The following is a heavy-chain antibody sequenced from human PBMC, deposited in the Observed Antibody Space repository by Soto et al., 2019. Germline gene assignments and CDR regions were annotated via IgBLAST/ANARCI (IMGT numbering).Heavy chain of an antibody. CDR3: ARFRVSYGMDV. CDR1: GGTFSSYT. J-gene: IGHJ6*02. Sequence: QVQLVQSGTEVKKPGSSVKVSCKASGGTFSSYTISWVLQAPGQGLEWMGSIIPILGITNYAQKFQRRALITMDKSRSSFYVVLRSMTTKYTGVYYCARFRVSYGMDVWGQGATVTVS. D-gene: IGHD6-13*01. CDR2: IIPILGIT. V-gene: IGHV1-69*02.